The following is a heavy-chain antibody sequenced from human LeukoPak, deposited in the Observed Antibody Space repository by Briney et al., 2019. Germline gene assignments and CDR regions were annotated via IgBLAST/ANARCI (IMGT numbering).Heavy chain of an antibody. D-gene: IGHD2-2*01. CDR1: GGSFSGYY. CDR2: INHSGST. J-gene: IGHJ4*02. V-gene: IGHV4-34*01. Sequence: SETLSLTCAVYGGSFSGYYWSWIRQPPGKGLEWIGEINHSGSTNYNPSPKRRVAISVDTSKNQFSLNLGTVTAADTAVYYGARSGAPGDYWGQGTLVTVSS. CDR3: ARSGAPGDY.